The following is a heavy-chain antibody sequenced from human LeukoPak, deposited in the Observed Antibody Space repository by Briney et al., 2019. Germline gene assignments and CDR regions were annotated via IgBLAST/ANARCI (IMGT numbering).Heavy chain of an antibody. Sequence: GGSLRLSCAASGFTFSSYAMSWVRQAPGKGLEWVSTISGSGGNTYYADSVKGRFSISRDNSKDTMYLQMNSLRAEDTAVYYCAKDRLPTVTTVDYWGQGTLVTVSS. CDR3: AKDRLPTVTTVDY. V-gene: IGHV3-23*01. CDR2: ISGSGGNT. D-gene: IGHD4-17*01. J-gene: IGHJ4*02. CDR1: GFTFSSYA.